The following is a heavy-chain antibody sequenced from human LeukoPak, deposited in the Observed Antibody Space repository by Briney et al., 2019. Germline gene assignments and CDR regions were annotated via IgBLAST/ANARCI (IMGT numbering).Heavy chain of an antibody. CDR2: ISGSGGST. V-gene: IGHV3-23*01. Sequence: GGSLRLSCAASGFTFSSYGMSWVRQAPGKGLERVSAISGSGGSTYYADSVKGRFTISRDNSRNTLYLQMNSLRAEDTAVYYCAGTPYYPTDYYYYMDVWGKGTTVTISS. CDR1: GFTFSSYG. J-gene: IGHJ6*03. CDR3: AGTPYYPTDYYYYMDV. D-gene: IGHD3-10*01.